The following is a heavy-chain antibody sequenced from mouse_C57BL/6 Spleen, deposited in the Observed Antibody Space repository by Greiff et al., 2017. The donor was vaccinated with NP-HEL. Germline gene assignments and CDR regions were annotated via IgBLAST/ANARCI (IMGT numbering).Heavy chain of an antibody. V-gene: IGHV2-2*01. J-gene: IGHJ2*01. Sequence: VQLQQSGPGLVQPSQSLSITCTVSGFSLTSYGVHWVRQSPGKGLEWLGVIWSGGSTDYNAVFISRLSISKDNSKSQVFFKMNSLQADDTAIYYCARERIYYGNWGYFDYWGQGTTLTVSS. CDR3: ARERIYYGNWGYFDY. D-gene: IGHD2-1*01. CDR1: GFSLTSYG. CDR2: IWSGGST.